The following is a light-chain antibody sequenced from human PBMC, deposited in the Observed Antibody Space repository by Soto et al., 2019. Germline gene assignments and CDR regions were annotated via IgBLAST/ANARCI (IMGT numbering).Light chain of an antibody. J-gene: IGKJ1*01. CDR1: QSISGR. V-gene: IGKV1-5*01. CDR3: QQYNSYSWT. Sequence: DIQMSQSPSTLSASVGDGVTITCRASQSISGRLAWYQQKPGKAPNLLIYDASSLQSGVPSRFSGSGSGTEFTLTISSLQPDDFASYYCQQYNSYSWTFGQGTKVDIK. CDR2: DAS.